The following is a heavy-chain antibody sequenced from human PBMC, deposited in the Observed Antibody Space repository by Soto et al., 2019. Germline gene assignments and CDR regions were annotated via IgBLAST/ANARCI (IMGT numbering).Heavy chain of an antibody. CDR2: ISYDGSNK. CDR3: AKDERVE. V-gene: IGHV3-30*18. D-gene: IGHD3-3*01. J-gene: IGHJ4*02. CDR1: GFTFSSYG. Sequence: VGSLRRSCSASGFTFSSYGMHWVRQAPGKWLEWVAVISYDGSNKYYSDSVKGRFTISRDNSKNTLYLQINSLRAEDTAVYYCAKDERVEWGQGTLVTVSS.